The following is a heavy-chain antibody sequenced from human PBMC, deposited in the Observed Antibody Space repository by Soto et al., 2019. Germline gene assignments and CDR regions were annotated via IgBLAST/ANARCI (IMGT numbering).Heavy chain of an antibody. CDR3: ARVRYNWNYVRSNNWFDP. Sequence: LSLTCTVSGGSISSYYWSWIRQPPGKGLEWIGYIYYSGSTNYNPSLKSRVTISVDTSKNQFSLKLCSVAAADTAVYYCARVRYNWNYVRSNNWFDPWGQGTLVTVSS. D-gene: IGHD1-7*01. CDR2: IYYSGST. V-gene: IGHV4-59*01. J-gene: IGHJ5*02. CDR1: GGSISSYY.